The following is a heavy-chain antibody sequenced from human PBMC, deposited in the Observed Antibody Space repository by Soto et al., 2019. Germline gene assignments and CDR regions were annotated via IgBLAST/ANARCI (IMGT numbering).Heavy chain of an antibody. D-gene: IGHD2-15*01. CDR1: GFTFSNAW. V-gene: IGHV3-15*07. CDR3: TTARYCSGGSCFPKL. CDR2: IKSKTDGGTT. Sequence: VQLVESGGGLVKPGGSLRLSCAASGFTFSNAWMNWVRQAPGKGLEWVGRIKSKTDGGTTDYAAPVKGRFTISRDDSKNTLYLQMNSLKTEDTAVYYCTTARYCSGGSCFPKLWGQGTLVTVSS. J-gene: IGHJ4*02.